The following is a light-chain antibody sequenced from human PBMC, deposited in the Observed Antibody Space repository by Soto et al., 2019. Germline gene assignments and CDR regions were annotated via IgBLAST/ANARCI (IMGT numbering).Light chain of an antibody. Sequence: TQSPATLSVSPGERATLSCRASQSISSKLAWYQQKPGKAPKLLIFAASSLEIGVPARFSGSRSGPEFTLTISSLQPEDFATYYCQQYYNWPPTFGQGTKVDIK. CDR1: QSISSK. J-gene: IGKJ1*01. CDR2: AAS. CDR3: QQYYNWPPT. V-gene: IGKV1-5*01.